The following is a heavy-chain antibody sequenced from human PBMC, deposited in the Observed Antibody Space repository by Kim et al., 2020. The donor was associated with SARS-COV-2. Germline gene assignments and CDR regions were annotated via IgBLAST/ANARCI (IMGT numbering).Heavy chain of an antibody. CDR3: ARGQEAPWDWFDP. V-gene: IGHV1-46*01. CDR1: GYTFTTYY. CDR2: IHPSGTNT. D-gene: IGHD1-26*01. Sequence: ASVKVSCKASGYTFTTYYMHWVRQAPGQGLEWMGLIHPSGTNTRYAQKFQGRVTMTRDASTSTVYMELSSLISEDTAVYYCARGQEAPWDWFDPWGQGTL. J-gene: IGHJ5*02.